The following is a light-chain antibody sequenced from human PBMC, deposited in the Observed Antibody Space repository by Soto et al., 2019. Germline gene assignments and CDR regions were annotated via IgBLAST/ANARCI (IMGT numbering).Light chain of an antibody. V-gene: IGLV2-14*01. Sequence: SVLTQPASVSGSPGQSITISCTGTSSDVGGYNYVSWYQQHPGKAPKLMIYDVSNRPSGVSNRFSGSKSGNTASLTVSGLQAEDEADYYCSSYAASNNFYFVFGGGTQLTVL. CDR3: SSYAASNNFYFV. CDR1: SSDVGGYNY. CDR2: DVS. J-gene: IGLJ3*02.